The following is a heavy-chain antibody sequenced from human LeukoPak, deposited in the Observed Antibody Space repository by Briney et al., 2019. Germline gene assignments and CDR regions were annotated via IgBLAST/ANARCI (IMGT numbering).Heavy chain of an antibody. CDR2: IYKSGSS. CDR1: GGSISNTTYY. Sequence: SKTLSLTCTVFGGSISNTTYYWAWVRQPPGKGLEWIGSIYKSGSSFYNTSLKSRVTISVDTSKNQFSLKLSYVTAADTAPYYCARTMIRGGLNWSFYYFDYWGQGTLVTVSS. J-gene: IGHJ4*02. D-gene: IGHD1-20*01. CDR3: ARTMIRGGLNWSFYYFDY. V-gene: IGHV4-39*07.